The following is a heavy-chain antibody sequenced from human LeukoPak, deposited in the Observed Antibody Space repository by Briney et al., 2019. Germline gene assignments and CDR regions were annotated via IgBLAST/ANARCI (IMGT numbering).Heavy chain of an antibody. Sequence: GGSLRLSCVASEFTFSAYGMSWVRQAPGKGLEWVGRIKSRTDGGTTDYAAPVKGRFTISRDDSKNTLYLQMNSLKTEDTAVYYCTTESVLLWFGGLFFDYWGQGTLVTVSS. D-gene: IGHD3-10*01. CDR3: TTESVLLWFGGLFFDY. CDR2: IKSRTDGGTT. V-gene: IGHV3-15*01. CDR1: EFTFSAYG. J-gene: IGHJ4*02.